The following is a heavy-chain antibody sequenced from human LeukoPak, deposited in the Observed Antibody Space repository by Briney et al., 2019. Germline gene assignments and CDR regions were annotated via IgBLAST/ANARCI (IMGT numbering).Heavy chain of an antibody. D-gene: IGHD6-19*01. CDR3: AKLAVSGQRDY. Sequence: ASVEVSCKPSGGTFSSQAISWVRQAPGQGLEWMGEIIPTSGAANFAQKFQGRLSITVDESSTTAYMEVASLTSDDTAVYYCAKLAVSGQRDYWGQGTLVTVSS. V-gene: IGHV1-69*13. J-gene: IGHJ4*02. CDR1: GGTFSSQA. CDR2: IIPTSGAA.